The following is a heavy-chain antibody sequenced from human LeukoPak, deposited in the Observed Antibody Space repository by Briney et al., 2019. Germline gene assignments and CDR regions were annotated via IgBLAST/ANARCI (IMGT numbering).Heavy chain of an antibody. D-gene: IGHD3-10*01. V-gene: IGHV4-39*07. J-gene: IGHJ3*02. Sequence: PSETLSLTCTVSGGSISSSSYYWGWIRQPPGKGLEWIGNIYYSGSTYYNPSLKSRVTISVDTSRNQFSLKLSSVTAADTAVYYCARLFFGESRAFDIWGQGTMVTVSS. CDR1: GGSISSSSYY. CDR2: IYYSGST. CDR3: ARLFFGESRAFDI.